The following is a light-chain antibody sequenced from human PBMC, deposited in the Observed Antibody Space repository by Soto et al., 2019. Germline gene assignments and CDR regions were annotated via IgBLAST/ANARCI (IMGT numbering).Light chain of an antibody. J-gene: IGKJ4*01. CDR3: QQYNNWPPLT. CDR1: RSVSSS. V-gene: IGKV3-15*01. CDR2: GVS. Sequence: EIVLTQSPATLSVSPGETATLLCRASRSVSSSVAWYQQRPGRAPRRLISGVSTRATDVPARFTGSGSGTAFTLTISSLQSEDFAVYYCQQYNNWPPLTFGGGTKVEIK.